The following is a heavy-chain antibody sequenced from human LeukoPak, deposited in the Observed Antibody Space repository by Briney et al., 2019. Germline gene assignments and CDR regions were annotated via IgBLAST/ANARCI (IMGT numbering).Heavy chain of an antibody. CDR3: AREYYDYVWGSYRYFDY. D-gene: IGHD3-16*02. V-gene: IGHV1-2*02. J-gene: IGHJ4*02. Sequence: GSSVKVSCKASGGTFSSYAISWVRQAPGQGLEWMGWINPNSGGTNYAQKFQGRVTMTRDTSISTAYMELSRLRSDDTAVYYCAREYYDYVWGSYRYFDYWGQGTLVTVSS. CDR1: GGTFSSYA. CDR2: INPNSGGT.